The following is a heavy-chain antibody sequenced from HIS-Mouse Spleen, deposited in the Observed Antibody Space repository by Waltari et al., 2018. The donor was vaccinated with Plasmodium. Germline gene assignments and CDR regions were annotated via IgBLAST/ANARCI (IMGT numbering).Heavy chain of an antibody. CDR3: ASSGSGSYYY. V-gene: IGHV4-34*01. D-gene: IGHD3-10*01. J-gene: IGHJ4*02. CDR1: GGSFSGYY. CDR2: INHSGST. Sequence: QVQLQQWGAGLLKPSETLSLTCAVYGGSFSGYYWSWIRQPPGKGLEWIGEINHSGSTNYNPSRKSRGTISVDTSKNQFSLKLSSVTAADTAVYYCASSGSGSYYYWGQGTLVTVSS.